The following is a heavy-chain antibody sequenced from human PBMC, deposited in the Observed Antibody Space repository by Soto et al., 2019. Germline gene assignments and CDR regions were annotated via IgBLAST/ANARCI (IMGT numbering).Heavy chain of an antibody. CDR3: ARDGIVATIRYYYYYMDV. CDR1: GFTFSSYG. J-gene: IGHJ6*03. Sequence: GGSLRLSCAASGFTFSSYGMHWVRQAPGKGLEWVAVIWYDGSNKYYADSVKGRFTISRDNSKNTLYLQMNSLRAEDTAVYYCARDGIVATIRYYYYYMDVWGKGTTVTVSS. D-gene: IGHD5-12*01. CDR2: IWYDGSNK. V-gene: IGHV3-33*01.